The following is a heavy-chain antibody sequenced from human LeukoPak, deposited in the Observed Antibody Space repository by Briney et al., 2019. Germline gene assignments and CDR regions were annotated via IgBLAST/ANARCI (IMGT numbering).Heavy chain of an antibody. J-gene: IGHJ5*02. CDR1: GFTFSSYG. CDR3: AKDHYDILTGYFPPEP. Sequence: PGGSLRLSCAASGFTFSSYGMHWVRQAPGKGLEWVAVISYDGSNKYYADSVKGRFTISRDNSKNTLYLQMNSLRAEDTAVYYCAKDHYDILTGYFPPEPWGQGTLVTVSS. CDR2: ISYDGSNK. D-gene: IGHD3-9*01. V-gene: IGHV3-30*18.